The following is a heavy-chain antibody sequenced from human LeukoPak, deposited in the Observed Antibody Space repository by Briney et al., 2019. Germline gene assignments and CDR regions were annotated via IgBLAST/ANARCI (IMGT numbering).Heavy chain of an antibody. Sequence: GESLKISCKGSGYSFTSYWIGWVCQMPGKGLEWMGIIYPGDSDTRYSPSFQGQVTISADKSISTAYLQWSSLKASDTAMYYCARYPRHCSSTSCLYYFDYWGQGTLVTVSS. CDR1: GYSFTSYW. V-gene: IGHV5-51*01. D-gene: IGHD2-2*01. J-gene: IGHJ4*02. CDR2: IYPGDSDT. CDR3: ARYPRHCSSTSCLYYFDY.